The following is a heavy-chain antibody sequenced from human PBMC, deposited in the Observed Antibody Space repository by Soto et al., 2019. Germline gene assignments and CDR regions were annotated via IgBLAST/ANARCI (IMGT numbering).Heavy chain of an antibody. CDR1: GFSFSGSA. CDR3: NSGSYYSSI. V-gene: IGHV3-73*02. D-gene: IGHD1-26*01. Sequence: EVQLVESGGGWVQPGRSLKLSCAASGFSFSGSAIHWVRQASGKGLEWVGRIRAKSTKYATLYAESLKGRFTISRDDSQSTAYLEMNSLKTEDTAVYYCNSGSYYSSIWGQGTLVTVSS. CDR2: IRAKSTKYAT. J-gene: IGHJ4*02.